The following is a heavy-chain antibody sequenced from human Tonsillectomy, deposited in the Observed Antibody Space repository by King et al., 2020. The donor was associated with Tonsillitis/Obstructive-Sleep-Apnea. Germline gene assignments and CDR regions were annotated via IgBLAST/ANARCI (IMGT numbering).Heavy chain of an antibody. CDR3: TSSLTTRGAFDI. V-gene: IGHV3-15*01. CDR2: LKSKSSCGTT. CDR1: GFTFSNAW. Sequence: EVQLVESGGGLVKPGGALRLSCAASGFTFSNAWMIWVRQAPGKGLEVVGRLKSKSSCGTTDYAAPVKCRFTISGDDSKNALYLQMNSLKTEDTAVYYCTSSLTTRGAFDIWGQGTMVTVSS. J-gene: IGHJ3*02. D-gene: IGHD2-2*01.